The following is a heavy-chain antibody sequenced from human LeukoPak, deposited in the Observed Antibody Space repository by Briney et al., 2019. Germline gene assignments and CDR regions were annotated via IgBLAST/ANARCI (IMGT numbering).Heavy chain of an antibody. D-gene: IGHD6-19*01. V-gene: IGHV3-33*01. CDR2: IWFDGSNK. J-gene: IGHJ4*02. Sequence: GGSLRLSCAASGFTFSNYDMHWVRQAPGKGLEWVAVIWFDGSNKFYADSVKGRFTISRDNSKNTLYLQMNSLRAEDTAVYYCASSAGALIDCWGQGTLGIVSA. CDR1: GFTFSNYD. CDR3: ASSAGALIDC.